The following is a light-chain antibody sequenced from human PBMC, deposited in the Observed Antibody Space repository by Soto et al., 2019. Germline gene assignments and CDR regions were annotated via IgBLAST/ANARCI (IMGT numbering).Light chain of an antibody. J-gene: IGKJ3*01. CDR3: QKYNSAPRI. CDR2: AAS. CDR1: QGISNF. Sequence: DIQMTQSPSSLSASVGDRVTITCRASQGISNFLAWYQQKPGKVPKLLIYAASPLQSGVPSRFSGSGSVTDFPLTIRSLQPEDVATYYCQKYNSAPRIFGPGTKVDIK. V-gene: IGKV1-27*01.